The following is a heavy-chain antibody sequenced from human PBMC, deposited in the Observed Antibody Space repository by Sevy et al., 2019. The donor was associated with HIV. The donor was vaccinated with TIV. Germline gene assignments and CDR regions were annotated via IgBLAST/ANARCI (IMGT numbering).Heavy chain of an antibody. V-gene: IGHV3-30*03. Sequence: GGSLRLSCVGSGFSFSDHRMHWVRQAPGKGLEWMAVISYDGRNTKYKADSEKGRFTISRENSKNTLYLQMNSLRAEDTAIYYCARDRGEILSSAFDYWGQGTLVTVSS. CDR1: GFSFSDHR. D-gene: IGHD3-16*01. CDR3: ARDRGEILSSAFDY. CDR2: ISYDGRNTK. J-gene: IGHJ4*02.